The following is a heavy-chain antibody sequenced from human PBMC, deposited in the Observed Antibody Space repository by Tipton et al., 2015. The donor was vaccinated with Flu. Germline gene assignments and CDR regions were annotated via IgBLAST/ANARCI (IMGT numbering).Heavy chain of an antibody. CDR3: ARGPNYYQSYMDV. J-gene: IGHJ6*03. CDR2: ISPMFGTA. Sequence: QLVQSGAEVKKPGSSVKVSCKASGGTFSSYALNWVRQAPGQGLEWMGGISPMFGTANYAQKFQGRVTINADESTSTVYMQMIRVRSEDTAVYFCARGPNYYQSYMDVWGTGTTVIVSS. CDR1: GGTFSSYA. V-gene: IGHV1-69*01.